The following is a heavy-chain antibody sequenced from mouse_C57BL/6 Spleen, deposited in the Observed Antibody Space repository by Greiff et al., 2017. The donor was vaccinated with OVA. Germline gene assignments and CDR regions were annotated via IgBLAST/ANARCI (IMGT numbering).Heavy chain of an antibody. Sequence: VQLQQSDAELVKPGASVKISCKVSGYTFTDHTIHWMKQRPEQGLEWIGYIYPRDGSTKYNEKFKGKATLTADKSSRTAYMQLSSLTSYDYAVYYWARGSYDDSSPWAMYYWGQGTAVTVAS. CDR1: GYTFTDHT. CDR2: IYPRDGST. D-gene: IGHD1-1*01. CDR3: ARGSYDDSSPWAMYY. J-gene: IGHJ4*01. V-gene: IGHV1-78*01.